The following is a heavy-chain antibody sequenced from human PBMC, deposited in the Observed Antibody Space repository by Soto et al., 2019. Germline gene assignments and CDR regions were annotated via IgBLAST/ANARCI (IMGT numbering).Heavy chain of an antibody. Sequence: QVQLQESGPGLVKPSGTLSLTCAVSGVSISSHDWWTWVRQPPGKGLEWIGESHQSGNTNYNSSLESRVTISVDKSKNPFSLKLSSVTVADTAVYSCATRDSTRVYWGQGTLVSVSP. CDR2: SHQSGNT. V-gene: IGHV4-4*02. CDR1: GVSISSHDW. CDR3: ATRDSTRVY. J-gene: IGHJ4*02. D-gene: IGHD6-13*01.